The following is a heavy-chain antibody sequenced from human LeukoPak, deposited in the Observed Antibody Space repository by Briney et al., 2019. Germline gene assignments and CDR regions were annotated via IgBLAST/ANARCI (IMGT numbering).Heavy chain of an antibody. J-gene: IGHJ3*02. V-gene: IGHV1-69*13. CDR3: ATATLVDAFDI. D-gene: IGHD6-6*01. CDR2: IIPIFGTA. Sequence: GASVKVSCKASVCTFSSYAISWVRQAPGQGLEWMGGIIPIFGTANYAQKFQGRVTITADESTSTAYMELSSLRSEDTAVYYCATATLVDAFDIWGQGTMVTVTS. CDR1: VCTFSSYA.